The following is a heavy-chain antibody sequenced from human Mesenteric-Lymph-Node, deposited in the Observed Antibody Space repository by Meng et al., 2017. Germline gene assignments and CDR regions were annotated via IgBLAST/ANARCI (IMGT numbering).Heavy chain of an antibody. CDR1: GGSISSYY. Sequence: SETLSLTCTVSGGSISSYYWSWIRQLPGKGLEWIGYIYYSGSTNYNPSLKSRVTISVDTSKNQFSLKLRSDDTAVYYCARPQVETAVYYFDYWGQGTLVTVSS. J-gene: IGHJ4*02. D-gene: IGHD5-18*01. CDR2: IYYSGST. CDR3: ARPQVETAVYYFDY. V-gene: IGHV4-59*08.